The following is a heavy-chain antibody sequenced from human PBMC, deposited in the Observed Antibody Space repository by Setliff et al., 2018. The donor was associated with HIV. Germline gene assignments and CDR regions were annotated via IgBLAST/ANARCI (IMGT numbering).Heavy chain of an antibody. CDR3: ARQFRYPGIVVAGIDY. D-gene: IGHD6-19*01. J-gene: IGHJ4*02. V-gene: IGHV4-39*01. CDR1: GDSISSSSYY. Sequence: PSETLSLTCTVSGDSISSSSYYWGWVRQPPGKGLEWIGTMFYTGSAYYTPSLKSRVTISVDTSKNQFSLRLSSVTAADTAIYYCARQFRYPGIVVAGIDYWGQGTLVTVSS. CDR2: MFYTGSA.